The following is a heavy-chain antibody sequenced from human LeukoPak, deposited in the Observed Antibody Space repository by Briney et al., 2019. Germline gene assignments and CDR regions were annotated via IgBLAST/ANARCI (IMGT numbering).Heavy chain of an antibody. V-gene: IGHV1-2*02. CDR2: INPNSGGT. D-gene: IGHD3-10*01. Sequence: GASVNVSCKASGYTFSDYYLHWVRQAPGQELEWMGWINPNSGGTDYAQKFQGRVTITRNTSISTAYMELSSLRSEDTAVSYCAKYVGSGSQPAFDIWGQGTMVTVSS. J-gene: IGHJ3*02. CDR1: GYTFSDYY. CDR3: AKYVGSGSQPAFDI.